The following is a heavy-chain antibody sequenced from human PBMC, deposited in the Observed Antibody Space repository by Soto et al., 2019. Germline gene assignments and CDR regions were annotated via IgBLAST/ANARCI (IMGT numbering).Heavy chain of an antibody. CDR1: GYTLTGYY. CDR2: TNPSNGGT. Sequence: ASVKVSCKASGYTLTGYYIHWVRQAPGQGLEWMGWTNPSNGGTNYAQKFQGRVTMTRDTSLSIGYMELTTLRSDDTAVFYCAREVGGGRQYYFDSWGLGTLVTVSS. D-gene: IGHD3-16*01. V-gene: IGHV1-2*02. CDR3: AREVGGGRQYYFDS. J-gene: IGHJ4*02.